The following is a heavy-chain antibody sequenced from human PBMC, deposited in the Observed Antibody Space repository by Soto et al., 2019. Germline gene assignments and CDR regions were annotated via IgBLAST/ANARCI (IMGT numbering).Heavy chain of an antibody. J-gene: IGHJ4*02. CDR3: SSPVGY. V-gene: IGHV3-23*01. CDR1: GFNFSSYA. Sequence: GGSLRLSCAASGFNFSSYAMSWVRQAPGKGLEWVSLISGSGGSTYYADSVKGRFTISRDNSKNTLFLQMNSLRAEDMAVYYCSSPVGYWGQGTLVTVSS. CDR2: ISGSGGST.